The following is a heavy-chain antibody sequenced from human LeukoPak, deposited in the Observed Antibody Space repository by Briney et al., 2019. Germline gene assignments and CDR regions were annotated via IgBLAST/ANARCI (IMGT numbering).Heavy chain of an antibody. CDR1: GFSFTSFP. V-gene: IGHV3-30*04. D-gene: IGHD5-18*01. CDR2: ISYDGVSE. CDR3: ARDYNYGDYLGYYFDY. J-gene: IGHJ4*02. Sequence: GRSLRLSWAASGFSFTSFPMHWVRQAPGKGREWVLVISYDGVSEYYADSVKGRFTISRDNSKNRVYLQMSSLRAEDTAVYYCARDYNYGDYLGYYFDYWGQGTLVTVSA.